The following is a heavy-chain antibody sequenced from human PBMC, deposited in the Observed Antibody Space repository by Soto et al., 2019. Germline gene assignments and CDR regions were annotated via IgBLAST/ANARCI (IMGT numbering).Heavy chain of an antibody. CDR2: INHSGST. J-gene: IGHJ5*02. CDR3: STRGRSSWRHNWLDP. D-gene: IGHD6-13*01. V-gene: IGHV4-34*01. Sequence: SETPSLTCAVYGGSFSGYYWSWIRQPPGKGLEWIGEINHSGSTNYNPSLKSRVTISVDTSKNQFSPKLSSVTAADTAVYYCSTRGRSSWRHNWLDPWGQGTLGTVSS. CDR1: GGSFSGYY.